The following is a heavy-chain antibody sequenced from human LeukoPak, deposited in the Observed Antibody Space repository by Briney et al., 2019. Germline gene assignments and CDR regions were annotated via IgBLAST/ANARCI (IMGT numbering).Heavy chain of an antibody. Sequence: PSQTLSLTCTVSGGSISSGDYYWSWIRQPPGKCLEWIGYIYYSGSTYYNPSLKSRVTISVDTSKNQFSLKLSSVTAADTAVYYCARVAPLYSSGWYGPFDIWGQGTMVTVSS. CDR3: ARVAPLYSSGWYGPFDI. CDR1: GGSISSGDYY. J-gene: IGHJ3*02. D-gene: IGHD6-19*01. V-gene: IGHV4-30-4*08. CDR2: IYYSGST.